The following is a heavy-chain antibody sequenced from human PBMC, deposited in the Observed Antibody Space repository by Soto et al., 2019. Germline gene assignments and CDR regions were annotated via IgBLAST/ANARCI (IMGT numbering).Heavy chain of an antibody. CDR3: ARDHEYYYHRGASAY. D-gene: IGHD3-22*01. J-gene: IGHJ1*01. CDR2: ISYDGSNK. Sequence: GGSLRLSCAASGFTFSSYAMHWVRQAPGKGLEWVAVISYDGSNKYYADSVKGRFTISRDNSKNTLYLQMNSLRAEDTAVYYCARDHEYYYHRGASAYRGQGTSVPVSA. V-gene: IGHV3-30-3*01. CDR1: GFTFSSYA.